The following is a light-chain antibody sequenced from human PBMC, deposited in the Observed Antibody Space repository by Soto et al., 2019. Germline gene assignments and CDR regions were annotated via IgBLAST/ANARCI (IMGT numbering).Light chain of an antibody. CDR2: AAS. V-gene: IGKV1-9*01. CDR1: QDISSY. J-gene: IGKJ1*01. CDR3: QQYYDAPQT. Sequence: DIQLTQSPSFLSASVGDRVTITCRTSQDISSYLAWYQQKPGKAPQLLISAASTLQSGVPSRFSGSGSGTEFTLTISSLQPEDFATYYCQQYYDAPQTFGRGTKVEIK.